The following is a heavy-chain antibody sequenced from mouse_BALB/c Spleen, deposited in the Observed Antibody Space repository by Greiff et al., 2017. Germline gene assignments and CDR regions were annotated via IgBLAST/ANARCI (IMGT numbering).Heavy chain of an antibody. CDR1: GFTFSSFG. D-gene: IGHD2-10*02. V-gene: IGHV5-17*02. J-gene: IGHJ4*01. CDR2: ISSGSSTI. Sequence: EVQLQESGGGLVQPGGSRKLSCAASGFTFSSFGMHWVRQAPEKGLEWVAYISSGSSTIYYADTVKGRFTISRDNPKNTLFLQMTSLRSEDTAMYYCARKEYGNYVGAMDYWGQGTSVTVSS. CDR3: ARKEYGNYVGAMDY.